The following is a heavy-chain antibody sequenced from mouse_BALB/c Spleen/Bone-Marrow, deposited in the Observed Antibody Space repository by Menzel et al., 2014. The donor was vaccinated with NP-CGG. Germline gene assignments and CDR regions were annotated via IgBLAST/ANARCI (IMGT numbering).Heavy chain of an antibody. D-gene: IGHD1-2*01. CDR2: INPESSTI. Sequence: VKVEESGGGLVQPGGSLKLSCTASGFDFXRYWMSWVRQAPGEGLQWIGEINPESSTINYTPSLKDKFIISRDNAKNTLYLQMSKVRSEDTALYYCTRLTYYGLSDYWGQGTTLTVSS. J-gene: IGHJ2*01. V-gene: IGHV4-1*02. CDR1: GFDFXRYW. CDR3: TRLTYYGLSDY.